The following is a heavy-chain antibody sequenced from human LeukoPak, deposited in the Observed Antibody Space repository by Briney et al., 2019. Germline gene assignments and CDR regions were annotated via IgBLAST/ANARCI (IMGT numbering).Heavy chain of an antibody. CDR3: ARRGSLDN. V-gene: IGHV3-7*01. J-gene: IGHJ4*02. CDR2: IKEDGSAK. Sequence: GGSLRLSCAVSGLTFSNYWMSWVRQGPGKGLEWMANIKEDGSAKYYVDSVKGRFTISRDNAMNSLYLQMSSLRVEDTAVYYCARRGSLDNWGQGTLVTVSS. D-gene: IGHD3-10*01. CDR1: GLTFSNYW.